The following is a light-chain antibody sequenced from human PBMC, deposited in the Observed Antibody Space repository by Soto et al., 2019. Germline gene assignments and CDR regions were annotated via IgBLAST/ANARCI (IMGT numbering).Light chain of an antibody. Sequence: DIQMTQYQSSLSASVGDRVTITCQESQDITNYLNWYQQKPGKAPKLLNYDASNLETGVTSRFSGSGSGTDFTFTISSLQPEDIGTYYCQQYDNLPLTFGPGTRLEIK. J-gene: IGKJ5*01. V-gene: IGKV1-33*01. CDR3: QQYDNLPLT. CDR1: QDITNY. CDR2: DAS.